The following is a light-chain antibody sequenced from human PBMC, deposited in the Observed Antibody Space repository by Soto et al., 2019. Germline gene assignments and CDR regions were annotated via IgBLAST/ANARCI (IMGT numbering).Light chain of an antibody. Sequence: EIVLTQSPATLSLSPGERATLSCRASQTFSSHLAWYQQKPGQAPRLLIYDASKRATGIPARFSGRGSGTAFHLTVSSLEPQDFAVYYCQQRSNWPPVITFGQGTRLEIK. V-gene: IGKV3-11*01. CDR2: DAS. CDR1: QTFSSH. CDR3: QQRSNWPPVIT. J-gene: IGKJ5*01.